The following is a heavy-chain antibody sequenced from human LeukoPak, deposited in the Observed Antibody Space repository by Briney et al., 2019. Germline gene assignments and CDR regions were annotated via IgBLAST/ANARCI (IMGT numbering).Heavy chain of an antibody. Sequence: SVKVSCKASGGTFSSYAISWVRQAPGQGLEWMGGIIPIFGTANYAQKFQGRVTITADESTSTAYLELSSLRSEDTAEYYCARARITMVRGVLHDAFDIWGQGTMVTVSS. J-gene: IGHJ3*02. CDR2: IIPIFGTA. V-gene: IGHV1-69*13. CDR1: GGTFSSYA. CDR3: ARARITMVRGVLHDAFDI. D-gene: IGHD3-10*01.